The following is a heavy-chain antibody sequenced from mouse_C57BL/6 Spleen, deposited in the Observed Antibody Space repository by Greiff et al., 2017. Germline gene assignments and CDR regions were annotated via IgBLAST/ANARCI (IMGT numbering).Heavy chain of an antibody. V-gene: IGHV5-9-1*02. CDR2: ISSGGDYI. Sequence: EVKVVESGEGLVKPGGSLKLSCAASGFTFSSYAMSWVRQTPEKRLEWVAYISSGGDYIYYADTVKGRFTISRDNARNTLYLQMSSLKSEDTAMYYCTRDEVATKAMDYWGQGTSVTVSS. CDR3: TRDEVATKAMDY. CDR1: GFTFSSYA. D-gene: IGHD1-1*02. J-gene: IGHJ4*01.